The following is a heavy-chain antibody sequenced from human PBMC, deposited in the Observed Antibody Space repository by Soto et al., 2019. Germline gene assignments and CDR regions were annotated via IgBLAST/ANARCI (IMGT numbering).Heavy chain of an antibody. CDR3: ARARTTVVTPFLSDY. J-gene: IGHJ4*02. D-gene: IGHD4-17*01. Sequence: SVKVSCKASGGTFSSYAISWVRQAPGQGLEWMGGIIPIFGTANYAQKFQGRVTITADESTSTAYMELSSLRSEDTAVYYCARARTTVVTPFLSDYWGQGTRVTVSS. CDR2: IIPIFGTA. V-gene: IGHV1-69*13. CDR1: GGTFSSYA.